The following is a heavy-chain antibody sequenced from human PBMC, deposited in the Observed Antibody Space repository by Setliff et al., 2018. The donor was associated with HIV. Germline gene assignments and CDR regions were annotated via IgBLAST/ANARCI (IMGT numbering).Heavy chain of an antibody. V-gene: IGHV1-69*05. J-gene: IGHJ4*01. CDR2: VIPVFGTG. Sequence: ASVKVSCKTSGGSFNTYAVTWVRQAPGQGLEWMGGVIPVFGTGNYAQKFQGRVTITTDESTRTAYMELRSLRSEDTAVYYCARVPSPFVQEGYFDDWGQGTLVTVSS. CDR3: ARVPSPFVQEGYFDD. D-gene: IGHD3-3*01. CDR1: GGSFNTYA.